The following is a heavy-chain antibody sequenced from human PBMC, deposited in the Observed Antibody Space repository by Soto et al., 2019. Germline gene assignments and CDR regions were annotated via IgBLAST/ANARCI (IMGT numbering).Heavy chain of an antibody. CDR1: GFTFSDYY. D-gene: IGHD2-15*01. V-gene: IGHV3-11*01. Sequence: GGSLRLSCAASGFTFSDYYMSWIRQAPGKGLEWVSNISSSGSTIYYADSLKGRFTISRDNTKNSLYLQMNSLRAEDTAVYYCASFPAEKERVVVAADYYYYYMDVWGKGTTVTVSS. J-gene: IGHJ6*03. CDR2: ISSSGSTI. CDR3: ASFPAEKERVVVAADYYYYYMDV.